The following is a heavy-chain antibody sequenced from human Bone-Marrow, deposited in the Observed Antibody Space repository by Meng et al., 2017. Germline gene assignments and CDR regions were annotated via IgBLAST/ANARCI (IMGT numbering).Heavy chain of an antibody. CDR1: GYNFPDYY. CDR2: INPKSGDT. D-gene: IGHD6-25*01. Sequence: QGQLVNSGAEGKKPGASVKVSCKPSGYNFPDYYIHWGRRAPGQGLEWMGRINPKSGDTHYAQKFQARVTMTGDTSISTAYMELSGLRSDDTAMYYCARDEDISAAGKLFGDYWGQGTLVTVSS. V-gene: IGHV1-2*06. J-gene: IGHJ4*02. CDR3: ARDEDISAAGKLFGDY.